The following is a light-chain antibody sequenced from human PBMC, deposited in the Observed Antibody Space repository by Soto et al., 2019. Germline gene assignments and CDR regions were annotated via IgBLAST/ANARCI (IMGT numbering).Light chain of an antibody. V-gene: IGLV1-44*01. CDR1: SSNIGKNT. CDR2: STS. CDR3: AARDDSLKGVL. Sequence: QPVLTQAPSASGTPGQRVTISCSGGSSNIGKNTVNWYQQLPGTAPKLLIHSTSQRPSGVPARFSGSKSGTSASLAISGLQFEDEADYYCAARDDSLKGVLFGGGTKLTVL. J-gene: IGLJ2*01.